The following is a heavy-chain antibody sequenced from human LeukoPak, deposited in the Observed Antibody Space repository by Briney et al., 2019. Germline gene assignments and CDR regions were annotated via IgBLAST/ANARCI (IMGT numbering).Heavy chain of an antibody. D-gene: IGHD3-3*01. V-gene: IGHV1-69*13. J-gene: IGHJ5*02. CDR3: ARDWNYDFWSCQDWFDP. CDR2: SIPIFGTA. Sequence: ASVKVSCKASGGTFSSYAISWVRQAPGQGLEWMGGSIPIFGTANYAQKFQGRVTITADESTSTAYMELSSLRSEDTAVYYCARDWNYDFWSCQDWFDPWGQGTLVTVSS. CDR1: GGTFSSYA.